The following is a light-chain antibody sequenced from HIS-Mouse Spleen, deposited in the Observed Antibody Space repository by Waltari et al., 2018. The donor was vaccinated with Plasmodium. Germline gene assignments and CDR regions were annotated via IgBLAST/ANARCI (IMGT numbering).Light chain of an antibody. CDR3: QQYNNWSFT. V-gene: IGKV3-15*01. CDR1: QSFSSN. J-gene: IGKJ3*01. Sequence: EIVMTQSPATLSVSPGERATLSCRASQSFSSNLAWYQQKPGQAPRLLIYGASTRATGIPARFSGSESGTEFTRTISSLQSEDFAVYYCQQYNNWSFTFGPGTKVDIK. CDR2: GAS.